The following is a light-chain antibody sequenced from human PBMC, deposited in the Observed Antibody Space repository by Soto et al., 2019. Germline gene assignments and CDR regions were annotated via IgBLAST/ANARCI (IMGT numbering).Light chain of an antibody. CDR1: QGVSAY. CDR2: AAS. CDR3: QQSYKTPHT. V-gene: IGKV1-39*01. Sequence: DILMTQSPSSLSASVGDRVTITCRASQGVSAYLLWYQQRQGTAPKLLIYAASNLLSGFPSRFSGSGSGTNFTLTISSLQPAHFAPYYCQQSYKTPHTFGQGTTLQTK. J-gene: IGKJ2*01.